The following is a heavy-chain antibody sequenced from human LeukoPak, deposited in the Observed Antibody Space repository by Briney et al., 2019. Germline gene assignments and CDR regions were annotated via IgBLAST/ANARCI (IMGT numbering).Heavy chain of an antibody. CDR1: GGSFSGYY. D-gene: IGHD3-10*01. J-gene: IGHJ4*02. V-gene: IGHV4-34*01. Sequence: SETLSLTCALYGGSFSGYYWSWIRQPPGKGLEWIGEINHSGSTNYNPSLKSRVTISVDTSKNQFSLKLSSVTAADTAVYYCASTRPRGNWGQGTLVTVSS. CDR3: ASTRPRGN. CDR2: INHSGST.